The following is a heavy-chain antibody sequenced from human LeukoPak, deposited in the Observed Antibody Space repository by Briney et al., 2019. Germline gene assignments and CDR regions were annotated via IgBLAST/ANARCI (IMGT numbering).Heavy chain of an antibody. CDR3: ARAPKGMTTVRYYYYYYMDV. J-gene: IGHJ6*03. V-gene: IGHV4-31*03. Sequence: SQTLSLTCTVSGGSISSGGHYWSWIRQHPGKGLEWIGYIYYSGSTYYNPSLKSRVIISVDTSKDQFSLRLSSATAADTAVYYCARAPKGMTTVRYYYYYYMDVWGKGTTVTVSS. CDR2: IYYSGST. CDR1: GGSISSGGHY. D-gene: IGHD4-11*01.